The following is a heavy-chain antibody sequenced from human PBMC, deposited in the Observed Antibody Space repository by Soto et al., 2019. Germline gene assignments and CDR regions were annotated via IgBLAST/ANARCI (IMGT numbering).Heavy chain of an antibody. J-gene: IGHJ4*02. CDR3: AKSAAYDSSGLGYY. Sequence: PGGSLRLSCAASGFTFSSYGMHWVRQAPGKGLEWVAVISYDGSNKYYADSVKGRFTISRDNSKNTLYLQMNSLRAEDTAVYYCAKSAAYDSSGLGYYWGQGTLVTVSS. V-gene: IGHV3-30*18. D-gene: IGHD3-22*01. CDR1: GFTFSSYG. CDR2: ISYDGSNK.